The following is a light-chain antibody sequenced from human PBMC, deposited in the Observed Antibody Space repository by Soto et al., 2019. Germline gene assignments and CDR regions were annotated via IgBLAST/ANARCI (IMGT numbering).Light chain of an antibody. CDR1: SSDVGGYNY. CDR3: CSYAGSYNSVV. Sequence: QSALTQPRSVSGSPGQSVTISCTGTSSDVGGYNYVSWYQQHPGKAPKLMIYDVSKRPSGVPDRFSGSKSGNTASLTISGLQDEDEDAYYCCSYAGSYNSVVFGGGTKLTVL. CDR2: DVS. J-gene: IGLJ2*01. V-gene: IGLV2-11*01.